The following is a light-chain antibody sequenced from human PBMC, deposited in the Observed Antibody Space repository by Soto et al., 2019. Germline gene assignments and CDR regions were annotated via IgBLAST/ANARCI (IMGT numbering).Light chain of an antibody. J-gene: IGKJ1*01. V-gene: IGKV3-15*01. Sequence: EILMTQSPATLSVSPGERATLSCRASQSVSSDLAWYQQRPGQAPRLLIYGASTRATGIPARFSGSGSGTEFTLTISSLQSEDFAVYYCQQYNNWSPGTFGQGTKVEIK. CDR3: QQYNNWSPGT. CDR2: GAS. CDR1: QSVSSD.